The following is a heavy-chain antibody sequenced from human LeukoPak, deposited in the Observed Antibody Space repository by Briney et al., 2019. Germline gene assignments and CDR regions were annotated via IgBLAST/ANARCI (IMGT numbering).Heavy chain of an antibody. CDR1: GGSFSGYS. V-gene: IGHV4-34*01. J-gene: IGHJ3*02. CDR3: ARGARVGVQWVLVAQPHVFDI. D-gene: IGHD2-8*01. Sequence: PSETLSLTCALYGGSFSGYSWNWIRQPPGKGLEWIGEINHSGSTNYNPSLKSRVTILVDTSKNQFSLKLSSVTAADTAVYYCARGARVGVQWVLVAQPHVFDIWGQGTMDTVSS. CDR2: INHSGST.